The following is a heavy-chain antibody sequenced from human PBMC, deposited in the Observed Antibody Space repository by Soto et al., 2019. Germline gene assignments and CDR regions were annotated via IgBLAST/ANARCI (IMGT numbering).Heavy chain of an antibody. CDR1: GYTFTSYA. J-gene: IGHJ6*02. CDR3: AGYCSSSSCYFGGRWGPRTYGMDV. CDR2: INAGNGNT. D-gene: IGHD2-2*01. Sequence: QVQLVQSGAEVKKPGASVKVSCKASGYTFTSYAMHWVRQAPGQRLEWMGWINAGNGNTKYSQKFPGRGTINRETAASKAQMELSSLRFEDTAVYYFAGYCSSSSCYFGGRWGPRTYGMDVWGQGTTVTVSS. V-gene: IGHV1-3*01.